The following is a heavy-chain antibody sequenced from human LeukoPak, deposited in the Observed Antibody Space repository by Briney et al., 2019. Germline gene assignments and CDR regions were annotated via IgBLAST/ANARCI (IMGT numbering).Heavy chain of an antibody. D-gene: IGHD5-12*01. V-gene: IGHV4-34*01. CDR3: ASDYSGYDLGY. J-gene: IGHJ4*02. CDR1: GGSFSGYY. CDR2: INHSGST. Sequence: PSETLSLTCAVYGGSFSGYYWSWIRQPPGKGLEWIGEINHSGSTNYNPSLKSRVTISVDTSKNQFSLKLSSVTAADTAVYYCASDYSGYDLGYWGQGNLVTVSS.